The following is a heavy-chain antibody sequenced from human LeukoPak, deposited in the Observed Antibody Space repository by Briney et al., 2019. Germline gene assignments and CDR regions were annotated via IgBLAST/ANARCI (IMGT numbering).Heavy chain of an antibody. J-gene: IGHJ4*02. Sequence: SETLPLTCAVYGGSFSGYYWSWIRQPPGKGLEWIGEINHSGSTNYNPSLKSRVTISVDTSKNQFSLKLSSVTAADTAVYYCASLTTVTTFGYWGQGTLVTVSS. D-gene: IGHD4-17*01. V-gene: IGHV4-34*01. CDR3: ASLTTVTTFGY. CDR2: INHSGST. CDR1: GGSFSGYY.